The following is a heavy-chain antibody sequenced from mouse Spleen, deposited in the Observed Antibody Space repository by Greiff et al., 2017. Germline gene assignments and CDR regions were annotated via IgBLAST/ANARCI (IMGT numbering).Heavy chain of an antibody. CDR2: IDPSDSYT. J-gene: IGHJ2*01. Sequence: QVHVKQSGAELVRPGTSVKLSCKASGYTFTSYWMHWVKQRPGQGLEWIGVIDPSDSYTNYNQKFKGKATLTVDTSSSTAYMQLSSLTSEDSAVYYCAKGPTMITTCDYWGQGTTLTVSS. CDR3: AKGPTMITTCDY. CDR1: GYTFTSYW. D-gene: IGHD2-4*01. V-gene: IGHV1-59*01.